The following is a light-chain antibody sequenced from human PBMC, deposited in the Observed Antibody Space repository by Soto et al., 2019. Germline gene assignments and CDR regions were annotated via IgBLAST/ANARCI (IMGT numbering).Light chain of an antibody. CDR1: SSDVGGYNY. CDR2: EVT. CDR3: SSYVASKSYV. V-gene: IGLV2-8*01. J-gene: IGLJ1*01. Sequence: QSVLTQPPSASGSPGQSVTISCTGTSSDVGGYNYVSWYQQHPGKAPKLLIYEVTKRPSGVPDRSSGSKSGNTASLTVSGLQAEDEADYYCSSYVASKSYVFGTGTKVTVL.